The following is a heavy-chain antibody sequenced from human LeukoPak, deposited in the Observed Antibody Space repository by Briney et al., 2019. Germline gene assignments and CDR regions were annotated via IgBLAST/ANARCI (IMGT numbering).Heavy chain of an antibody. CDR1: GVTFSSYF. V-gene: IGHV3-33*05. D-gene: IGHD1-14*01. Sequence: GGALRLSCAASGVTFSSYFMRWVRQAPGKGLEWMAIILHDASQEYYAHSVQGPFTISTDNSQNTLYLEMSSLRVEDTAVHSCARVGPINPLLVDLWGQGTLVTVSS. J-gene: IGHJ4*01. CDR2: ILHDASQE. CDR3: ARVGPINPLLVDL.